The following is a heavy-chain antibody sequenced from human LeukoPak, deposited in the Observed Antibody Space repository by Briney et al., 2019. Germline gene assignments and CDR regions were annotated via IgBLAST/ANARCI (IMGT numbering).Heavy chain of an antibody. V-gene: IGHV4-4*07. J-gene: IGHJ4*02. CDR1: GGSINNYY. CDR2: IYSSGST. CDR3: ARTAGDANYLDY. Sequence: SETLSLTCTVSGGSINNYYWNWIRQPAGKGLEWIGRIYSSGSTNYNPSLKSRVSMSVDMSKNQFSLKVRSATAADTAVYHCARTAGDANYLDYWGQGTLVTVSS. D-gene: IGHD2-21*01.